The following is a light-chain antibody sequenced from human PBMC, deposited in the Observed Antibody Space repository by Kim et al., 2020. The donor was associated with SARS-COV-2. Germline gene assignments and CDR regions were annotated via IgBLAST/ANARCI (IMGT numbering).Light chain of an antibody. CDR1: QSVSSSY. Sequence: EIVLTQSPGTLSLSPGERATLSCRASQSVSSSYLAWYQQNPGQAPRLLIHGTSRRAAGIPDRFSGSGSGTDFTLTISRLEPEDFAVYYCHQYNESPRTFGGGTKVEI. CDR3: HQYNESPRT. V-gene: IGKV3-20*01. CDR2: GTS. J-gene: IGKJ4*01.